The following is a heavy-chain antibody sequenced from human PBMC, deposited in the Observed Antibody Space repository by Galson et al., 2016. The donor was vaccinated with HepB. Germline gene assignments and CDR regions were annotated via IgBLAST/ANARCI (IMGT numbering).Heavy chain of an antibody. Sequence: SVKVSCKASGGNFSNYAINWVRQAPGEGLEWMGGIIPLFGTANYAHKFQDRLTFSADKSTSKAYMELRSLRSEDTAVYFCARDGDGTQRLALRAWFDPWGQGTPVTVSS. CDR2: IIPLFGTA. CDR1: GGNFSNYA. J-gene: IGHJ5*02. D-gene: IGHD6-25*01. CDR3: ARDGDGTQRLALRAWFDP. V-gene: IGHV1-69*06.